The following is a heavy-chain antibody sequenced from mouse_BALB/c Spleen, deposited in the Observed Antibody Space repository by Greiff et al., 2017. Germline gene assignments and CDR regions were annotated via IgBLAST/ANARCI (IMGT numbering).Heavy chain of an antibody. J-gene: IGHJ1*01. D-gene: IGHD2-14*01. CDR2: IWTGGGT. CDR3: VRAHRYDRYWYFDV. CDR1: GFSLTSYD. V-gene: IGHV2-9-2*01. Sequence: VQLKESGPGLVAPSQSLSITCTVSGFSLTSYDISWIRQPPGKGLEWLGVIWTGGGTNYNSAFMSRLSISKDNSKSQVFLKMNSLQTDDTAIYYCVRAHRYDRYWYFDVWGAGTTVTVSS.